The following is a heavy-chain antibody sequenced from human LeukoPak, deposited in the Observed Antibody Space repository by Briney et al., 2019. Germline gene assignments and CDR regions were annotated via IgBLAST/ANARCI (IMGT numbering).Heavy chain of an antibody. V-gene: IGHV3-11*04. Sequence: GGSLRLSCAASGFTFSDNYMTWVRQAPGKGLEWLSYISGNGGVIQYADSVKGRLTISRDNAENLLYLQMDSLRGEDTAIYYCARDPRTVRIWGQGTLVTVSS. CDR1: GFTFSDNY. CDR2: ISGNGGVI. D-gene: IGHD1-1*01. J-gene: IGHJ4*02. CDR3: ARDPRTVRI.